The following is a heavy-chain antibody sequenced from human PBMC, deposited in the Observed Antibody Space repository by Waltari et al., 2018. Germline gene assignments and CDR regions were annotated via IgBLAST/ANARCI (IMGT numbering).Heavy chain of an antibody. CDR1: GGSFSGYC. CDR2: INPSGTT. Sequence: QVQLQQWGAGLLKPSETLSLTCAVYGGSFSGYCWSWIRQSPGKGLEWIGGINPSGTTNYNPSLKSRVTTSVDTSKNQFSLKLSSVTAADTAVYYCARGPMLDYGANSGHYYYGMDVWGQGTTVTVSS. J-gene: IGHJ6*02. V-gene: IGHV4-34*01. CDR3: ARGPMLDYGANSGHYYYGMDV. D-gene: IGHD4-17*01.